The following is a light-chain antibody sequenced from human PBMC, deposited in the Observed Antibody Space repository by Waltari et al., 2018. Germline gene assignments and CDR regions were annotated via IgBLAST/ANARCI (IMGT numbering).Light chain of an antibody. CDR2: KAS. CDR3: LQYKTLWT. Sequence: DIQMTQSPSTLSASVGDRVTITCRASQNIGPWLAWYQQKSGRAPQILIYKASDLEIGGPSRFSGSGSGTEFTLTISSLQPDDFATYYCLQYKTLWTFGQGTKVDIK. J-gene: IGKJ1*01. CDR1: QNIGPW. V-gene: IGKV1-5*03.